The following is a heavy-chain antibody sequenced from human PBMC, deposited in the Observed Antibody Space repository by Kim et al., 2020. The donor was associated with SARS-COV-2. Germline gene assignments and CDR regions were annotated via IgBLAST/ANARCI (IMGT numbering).Heavy chain of an antibody. Sequence: GGSLRLSCAASGFPFRSYALSWVRQAPGKGLEWVSGLSGSGANTYYADSVEGRFTISRDNSKSMLYLWMTSLKVEDMAVYYCAKGDQTVLYYDRGYDSWG. J-gene: IGHJ5*01. CDR1: GFPFRSYA. V-gene: IGHV3-23*01. CDR2: LSGSGANT. D-gene: IGHD3-22*01. CDR3: AKGDQTVLYYDRGYDS.